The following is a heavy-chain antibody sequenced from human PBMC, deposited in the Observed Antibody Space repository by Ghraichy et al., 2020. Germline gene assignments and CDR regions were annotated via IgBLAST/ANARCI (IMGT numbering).Heavy chain of an antibody. CDR3: ARTNITMSPHVFDI. D-gene: IGHD3-22*01. CDR2: IYYGGNT. Sequence: SETLSLTCTVSGGSLSSSSYHWGWIRQPPGKGLEWIGSIYYGGNTYYNPSLKSRATISVDTSKNQFSLKLSSVTAADTAVYYCARTNITMSPHVFDIWGQGTMVTVSS. V-gene: IGHV4-39*01. J-gene: IGHJ3*02. CDR1: GGSLSSSSYH.